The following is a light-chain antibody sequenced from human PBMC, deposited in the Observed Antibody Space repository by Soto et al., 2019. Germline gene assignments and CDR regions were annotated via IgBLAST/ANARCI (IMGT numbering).Light chain of an antibody. CDR3: AAWDDTLSGWV. V-gene: IGLV1-44*01. CDR2: SNN. J-gene: IGLJ3*02. CDR1: SSNIGTRT. Sequence: QSVLTQPPSASGTPGQRVTIPCFGSSSNIGTRTVNWYQQLPGTAPKVLIYSNNQRPSGVPDRFSGSKSGTSGYLAISGLQSEDEADYYCAAWDDTLSGWVFGGGTKVTVL.